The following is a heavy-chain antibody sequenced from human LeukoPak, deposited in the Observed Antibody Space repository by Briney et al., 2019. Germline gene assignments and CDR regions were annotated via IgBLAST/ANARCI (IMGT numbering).Heavy chain of an antibody. D-gene: IGHD7-27*01. CDR3: ARDPAGLGIDP. Sequence: ASVKVSCKASGYTFTGYYMHWVRQAPGQGLEWMGWISAYNGNTNYAQKLQGRVTMTTDTTTSTAYMELRSLRSDDTAVYYCARDPAGLGIDPWGQGTLVTVSS. CDR1: GYTFTGYY. CDR2: ISAYNGNT. J-gene: IGHJ5*02. V-gene: IGHV1-18*04.